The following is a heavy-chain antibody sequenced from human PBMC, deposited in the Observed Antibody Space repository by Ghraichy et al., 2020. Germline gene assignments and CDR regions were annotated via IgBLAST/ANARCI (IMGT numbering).Heavy chain of an antibody. V-gene: IGHV4-34*01. CDR3: ARGHFDY. J-gene: IGHJ4*02. CDR2: ITHSGST. Sequence: SQTLSLTCAANGGSFSGYYWSWIRQPPGKGLEWIGEITHSGSTNYNPSLKSRVTISVDTSKNQFSLKLSSVTAADTAVYYCARGHFDYWGQGTLVTVSS. CDR1: GGSFSGYY.